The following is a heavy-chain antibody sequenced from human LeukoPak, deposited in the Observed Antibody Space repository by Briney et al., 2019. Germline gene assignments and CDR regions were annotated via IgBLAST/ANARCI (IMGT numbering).Heavy chain of an antibody. D-gene: IGHD6-19*01. V-gene: IGHV3-74*01. CDR2: INSDGSST. CDR1: GFTFSSNW. CDR3: ARVSSSGWYRELDY. J-gene: IGHJ4*02. Sequence: GGSLGLSCAASGFTFSSNWMHWVRQAPGKGLVWVSRINSDGSSTSYADSVKGRFTISRDNAKNTLYLQMNSLRAEDTAVYYCARVSSSGWYRELDYWGQGTLVTVSS.